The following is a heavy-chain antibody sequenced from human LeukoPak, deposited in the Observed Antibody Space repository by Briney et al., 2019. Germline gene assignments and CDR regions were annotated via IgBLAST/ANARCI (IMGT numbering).Heavy chain of an antibody. Sequence: ASVKVSCKASGYTFTSYAMNWVRQAPGQGLEWMGWINTNTGNPTYAQGFTGRFVFSLDTSVSTAYLQISSLKAEDTAVYYCAINGGSSGWSNRYYYYYMDVWGKGTTVTVSS. CDR2: INTNTGNP. J-gene: IGHJ6*03. D-gene: IGHD6-19*01. CDR1: GYTFTSYA. CDR3: AINGGSSGWSNRYYYYYMDV. V-gene: IGHV7-4-1*02.